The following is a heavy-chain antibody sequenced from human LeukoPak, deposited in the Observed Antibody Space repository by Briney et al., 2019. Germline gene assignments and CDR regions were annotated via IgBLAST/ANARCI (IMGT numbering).Heavy chain of an antibody. CDR2: ISGSSATI. J-gene: IGHJ4*02. CDR3: ARDGIAAAGTMDY. D-gene: IGHD6-13*01. V-gene: IGHV3-48*04. Sequence: GGSLRLSCAASGFTFSSYSMNWVRQAPGKGLEWVSYISGSSATIYYVDSVKGRFTISRDNAKNSLYLQMNSLRAEDTAVYYCARDGIAAAGTMDYWGQGTLVTVSS. CDR1: GFTFSSYS.